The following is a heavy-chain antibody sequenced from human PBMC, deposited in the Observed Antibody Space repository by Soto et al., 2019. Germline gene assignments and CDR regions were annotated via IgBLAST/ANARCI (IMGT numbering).Heavy chain of an antibody. V-gene: IGHV4-39*07. CDR2: IYYSGST. CDR1: CGSIISSSYY. CDR3: ASDGEPGGVVDY. D-gene: IGHD3-16*01. J-gene: IGHJ4*02. Sequence: PSETLSLTCTFSCGSIISSSYYWGWIRQPPGKGLEWIGSIYYSGSTYYNPSLKSRVTMSVDTSKNQFSLKLSSVTAADTAVYYCASDGEPGGVVDYWGQGTLVTVSA.